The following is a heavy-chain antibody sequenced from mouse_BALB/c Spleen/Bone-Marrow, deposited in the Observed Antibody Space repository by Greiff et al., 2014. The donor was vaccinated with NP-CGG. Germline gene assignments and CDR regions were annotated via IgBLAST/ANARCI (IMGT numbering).Heavy chain of an antibody. CDR3: ARPVHYYGCGAY. V-gene: IGHV5-12*02. Sequence: EVMLVESGGGLVQPGGSLKLSCATSGFTFSDYYMYWVRQTPEKRLEWVAYISNGGGSTYYPDTVKGRFTISRDNAKNTLYLQMSRLKSEDTAMYYCARPVHYYGCGAYWGQGTLVTVSA. D-gene: IGHD1-2*01. J-gene: IGHJ3*01. CDR1: GFTFSDYY. CDR2: ISNGGGST.